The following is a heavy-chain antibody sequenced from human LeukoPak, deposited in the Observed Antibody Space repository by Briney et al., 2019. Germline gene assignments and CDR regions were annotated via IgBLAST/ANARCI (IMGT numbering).Heavy chain of an antibody. CDR3: ARLGYCSGGSCRPSTNFDY. Sequence: PGGSLRLYCAASGFTFSSYSMNWVRQAPGKGLEWVSSISSSSSYIYYADSVKGRFTISRDNAKNSLYLQMNSLRAEDTAVYYCARLGYCSGGSCRPSTNFDYWGQGTLVTVSS. J-gene: IGHJ4*02. V-gene: IGHV3-21*01. CDR1: GFTFSSYS. D-gene: IGHD2-15*01. CDR2: ISSSSSYI.